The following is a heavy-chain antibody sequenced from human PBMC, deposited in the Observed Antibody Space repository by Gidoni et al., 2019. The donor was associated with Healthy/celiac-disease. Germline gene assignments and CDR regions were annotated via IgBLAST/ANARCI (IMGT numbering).Heavy chain of an antibody. J-gene: IGHJ6*03. V-gene: IGHV3-20*01. CDR1: GFPFDDYG. CDR2: INCNGGST. Sequence: EVQLVESGGGVVRPGGSLRLSCAASGFPFDDYGNSWVRQAQGKGLEWVSGINCNGGSTGYADSVKGRFTISRDNAKNSLYLQMNSLRAEDTALYHCARLGYCSSTSCRNPLYYMDVWGKGTTVTVSS. CDR3: ARLGYCSSTSCRNPLYYMDV. D-gene: IGHD2-2*01.